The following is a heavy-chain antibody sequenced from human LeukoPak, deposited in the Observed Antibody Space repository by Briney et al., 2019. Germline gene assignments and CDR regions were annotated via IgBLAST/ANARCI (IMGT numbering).Heavy chain of an antibody. D-gene: IGHD3-3*01. CDR2: INPNSGGT. J-gene: IGHJ5*02. V-gene: IGHV1-2*02. Sequence: ASVKVSCKASGYTFTGYYMHWVRQAPGQGLEWMGWINPNSGGTNYAQKFQGRVTMTRNTSISTAYMELSSLRSEDTAVYYCARVPFSIFGVVNPHPHWFDPWGQGTLVTVSS. CDR1: GYTFTGYY. CDR3: ARVPFSIFGVVNPHPHWFDP.